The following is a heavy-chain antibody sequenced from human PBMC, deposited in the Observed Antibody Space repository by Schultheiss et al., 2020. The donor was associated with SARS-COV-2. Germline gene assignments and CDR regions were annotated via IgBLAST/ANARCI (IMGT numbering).Heavy chain of an antibody. CDR3: AIRIAARPDYYYGMDV. D-gene: IGHD6-6*01. Sequence: GGSLRLSCAASGFTFSSYGMSWVRQAPGKGLEWVSAISGSGGSTYYADSVKGRFTISRDNSKNTLYLQMNSLRAEDTAVYYCAIRIAARPDYYYGMDVWGQGTTVTVSS. CDR1: GFTFSSYG. V-gene: IGHV3-23*01. CDR2: ISGSGGST. J-gene: IGHJ6*02.